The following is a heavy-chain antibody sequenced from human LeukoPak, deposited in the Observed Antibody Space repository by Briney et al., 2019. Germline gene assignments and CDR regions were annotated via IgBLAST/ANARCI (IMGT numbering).Heavy chain of an antibody. CDR1: GYTFSTYG. CDR3: ARDHSSSCQLLDY. V-gene: IGHV1-18*01. Sequence: ASVKVSCKASGYTFSTYGVTWVRQAPRQGLEWMGWISAYNGDTNYAQKFQGRITMTTDTSTSTAYMELRSLRSDDTAVCYCARDHSSSCQLLDYWGQGTLVTVSS. CDR2: ISAYNGDT. D-gene: IGHD6-13*01. J-gene: IGHJ4*02.